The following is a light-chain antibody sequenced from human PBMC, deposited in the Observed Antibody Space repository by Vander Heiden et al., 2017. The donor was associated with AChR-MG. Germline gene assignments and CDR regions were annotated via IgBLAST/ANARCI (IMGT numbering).Light chain of an antibody. Sequence: TLPCTGSRPNIGAGYDVHRHQQLPGTAPKLLIYINTDRPSGVPDRFSGSKSGTSASLAITGLQAEDEADYYCQSYDSSRSGYVFGTGTKVTVL. V-gene: IGLV1-40*01. J-gene: IGLJ1*01. CDR1: RPNIGAGYD. CDR2: INT. CDR3: QSYDSSRSGYV.